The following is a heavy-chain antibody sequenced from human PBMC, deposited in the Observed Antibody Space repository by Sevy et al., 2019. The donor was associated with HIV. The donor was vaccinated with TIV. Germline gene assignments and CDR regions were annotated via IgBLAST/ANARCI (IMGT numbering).Heavy chain of an antibody. CDR1: GYTLTELS. CDR3: ATDLGAAMVTSRFDY. CDR2: FDPEDGET. Sequence: ASVKVSCKVSGYTLTELSMHWVRQAPGKGLEWMGGFDPEDGETIYAQKFQGRVTMTEDTSTDTAYMELSSLRSEDMAVYYCATDLGAAMVTSRFDYWGQGTLVTVSS. V-gene: IGHV1-24*01. J-gene: IGHJ4*02. D-gene: IGHD5-18*01.